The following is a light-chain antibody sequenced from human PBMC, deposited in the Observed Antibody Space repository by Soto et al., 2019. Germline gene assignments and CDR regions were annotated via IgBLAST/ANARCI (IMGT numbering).Light chain of an antibody. CDR2: EVS. CDR1: SSNVGSYNF. V-gene: IGLV2-23*02. CDR3: CSYAGNNALV. J-gene: IGLJ3*02. Sequence: SALTQPASVSGSRGQSITISCTGTSSNVGSYNFVSWYRQYPGKAPELIIYEVSQRPSTFFNRFSGSKSGNTASLTISGLQSDDEADYYCCSYAGNNALVFGGGTKVTVL.